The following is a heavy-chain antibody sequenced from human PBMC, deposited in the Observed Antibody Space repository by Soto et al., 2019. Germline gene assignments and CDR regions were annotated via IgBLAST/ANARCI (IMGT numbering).Heavy chain of an antibody. CDR2: MNPNSGNT. CDR3: VRGPGSGDGRFSYYHMDI. D-gene: IGHD2-15*01. J-gene: IGHJ6*02. CDR1: FTSYD. V-gene: IGHV1-8*01. Sequence: QVQLVQSGAEVKKPGASVKVSCTFTSYDINWVRQATGQGLEWMAWMNPNSGNTRYAQKLKGRVTKTRNTSNTTAYMELSSRRSEDPAGQYCVRGPGSGDGRFSYYHMDIWGQGTTVTVSS.